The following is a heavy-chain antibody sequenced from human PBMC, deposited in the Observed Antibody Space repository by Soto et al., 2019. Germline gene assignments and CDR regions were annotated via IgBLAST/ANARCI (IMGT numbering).Heavy chain of an antibody. CDR3: ARAPLRFLEWLSMSYYYMDV. CDR2: ISSSSSYI. D-gene: IGHD3-3*01. J-gene: IGHJ6*03. Sequence: GGSLRLSCAASGFTFSSYSMNWVRQAPGKGLEWVSSISSSSSYIYYADSVKGRFTISRDNAKNSLYLQMNSLRAEDTAVYYCARAPLRFLEWLSMSYYYMDVWGKGTTVTVSS. CDR1: GFTFSSYS. V-gene: IGHV3-21*01.